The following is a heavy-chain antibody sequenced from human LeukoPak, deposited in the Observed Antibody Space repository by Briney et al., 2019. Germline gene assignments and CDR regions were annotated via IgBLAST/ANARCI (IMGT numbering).Heavy chain of an antibody. D-gene: IGHD2-15*01. Sequence: GGSLRLSCAASGFTFSSYSMNWVRHAPGKGLEWVSSISSSSSYIYYADSVKGRFTISRDNAKNSLYLQMNSLRAEDTAVYYCARVVAKYYGMDVWGQGTTVTVSS. CDR2: ISSSSSYI. V-gene: IGHV3-21*01. CDR1: GFTFSSYS. CDR3: ARVVAKYYGMDV. J-gene: IGHJ6*02.